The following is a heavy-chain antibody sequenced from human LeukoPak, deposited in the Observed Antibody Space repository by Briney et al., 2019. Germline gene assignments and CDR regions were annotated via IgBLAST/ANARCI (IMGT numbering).Heavy chain of an antibody. CDR2: IYSGGFT. D-gene: IGHD1-1*01. CDR3: AKTGNPATGDY. J-gene: IGHJ4*02. CDR1: GFTFSSYS. V-gene: IGHV3-53*01. Sequence: GGSLRLSCAASGFTFSSYSMNWVRQAPGKGLEWVSVIYSGGFTYYADSVKGRFAISRDNSKNTLYLQMNNLRAEDTAVYYCAKTGNPATGDYWGQGTLVTVSS.